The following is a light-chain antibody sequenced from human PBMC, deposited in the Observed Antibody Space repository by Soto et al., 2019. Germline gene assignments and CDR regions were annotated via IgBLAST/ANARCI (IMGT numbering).Light chain of an antibody. Sequence: DIQMTQSPSSLSASVGDRVTITCRASQSISSSLNWYQQKPGKAPKLLSCAASSLQSGVPSRFSGSGSGTDFTLTISSLQPEDFGTYDCPQRYSTPRTFGQGTKVEIK. J-gene: IGKJ1*01. CDR2: AAS. V-gene: IGKV1-39*01. CDR1: QSISSS. CDR3: PQRYSTPRT.